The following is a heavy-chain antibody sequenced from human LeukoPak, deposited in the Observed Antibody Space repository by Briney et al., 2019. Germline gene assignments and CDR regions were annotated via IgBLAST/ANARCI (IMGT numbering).Heavy chain of an antibody. J-gene: IGHJ6*02. Sequence: GSLRLSCAASGFTFSSYAMSWVRQAPGKGLEWVSAISGSGGSTYYADSVKGRFTISRDNSKNTLYLQMNSLRAEDTAVYYCAKVLREYSGYDSGPYYYGMDVWGQGTTVTVSS. CDR3: AKVLREYSGYDSGPYYYGMDV. CDR1: GFTFSSYA. V-gene: IGHV3-23*01. CDR2: ISGSGGST. D-gene: IGHD5-12*01.